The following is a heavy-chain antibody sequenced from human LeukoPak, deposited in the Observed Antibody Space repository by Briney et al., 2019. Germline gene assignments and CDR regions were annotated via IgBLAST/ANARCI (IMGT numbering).Heavy chain of an antibody. CDR1: GGSISSGDYY. CDR2: IYYSGST. CDR3: AREAVAGGGVDY. V-gene: IGHV4-30-4*01. J-gene: IGHJ4*02. Sequence: PSQTLSLTCTVSGGSISSGDYYWRWIRQPPGKGLEWIGYIYYSGSTYYNPSLKSRVTISVDTSKNQFSLKLSSVTAADTAVYYCAREAVAGGGVDYWGQGTLVTVSS. D-gene: IGHD6-19*01.